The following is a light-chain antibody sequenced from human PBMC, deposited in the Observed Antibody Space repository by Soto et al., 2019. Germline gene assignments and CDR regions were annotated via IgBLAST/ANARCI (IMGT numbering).Light chain of an antibody. V-gene: IGKV3-15*01. J-gene: IGKJ5*01. CDR2: GAY. CDR1: QSVSSSY. CDR3: QQYNNWPPIT. Sequence: EIVMTQSPGTLSWSPGERTTLSCRASQSVSSSYLAWYQQKPGQAPRLLIYGAYTRATGIPARFSGSGSGTEFTLTISSLQSEDFAVYYCQQYNNWPPITFGQGTRLEIK.